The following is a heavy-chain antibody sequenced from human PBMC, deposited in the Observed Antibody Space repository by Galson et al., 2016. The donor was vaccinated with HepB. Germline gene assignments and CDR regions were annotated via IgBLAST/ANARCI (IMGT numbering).Heavy chain of an antibody. J-gene: IGHJ6*04. Sequence: SLRLSCAASGFTFSNYGMTWVRQAPGKGLEVVSSISRRGDSTAYADSRKGRFTISRANYKTTLPLQMNSLTADATAIYYCGQGSTAPAVWGKGTTVTVSS. CDR1: GFTFSNYG. D-gene: IGHD1-26*01. CDR3: GQGSTAPAV. CDR2: ISRRGDST. V-gene: IGHV3-23*01.